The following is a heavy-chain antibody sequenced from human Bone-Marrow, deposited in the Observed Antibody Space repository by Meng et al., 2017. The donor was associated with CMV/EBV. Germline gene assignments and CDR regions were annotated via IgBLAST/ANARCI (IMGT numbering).Heavy chain of an antibody. CDR1: GGSISSYY. D-gene: IGHD1-1*01. Sequence: WETLSLTCTGSGGSISSYYWSWIRQPPGKGLEWIGTIYYSGSTYYNPSLKSRVTISVDTSKNQLSLKLSSVTAADTAVYYCARGSTGWGVWGQGTTVTVSS. J-gene: IGHJ6*02. V-gene: IGHV4-59*12. CDR2: IYYSGST. CDR3: ARGSTGWGV.